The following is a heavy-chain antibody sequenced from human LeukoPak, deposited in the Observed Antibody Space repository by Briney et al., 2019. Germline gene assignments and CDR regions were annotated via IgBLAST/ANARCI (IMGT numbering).Heavy chain of an antibody. J-gene: IGHJ3*02. Sequence: GGSLRLSCAASGFTVSRNYMSWVRQAPGKGLEWISVIYIDKNDKTDGNTYYAASVKGRFAISRDNAKNALHLQMNSLTAEDTAVYYCVLDLFSSFAFDIWGQGTMVTVSS. CDR1: GFTVSRNY. V-gene: IGHV3-NL1*01. D-gene: IGHD3/OR15-3a*01. CDR2: IYIDKNDKTDGNT. CDR3: VLDLFSSFAFDI.